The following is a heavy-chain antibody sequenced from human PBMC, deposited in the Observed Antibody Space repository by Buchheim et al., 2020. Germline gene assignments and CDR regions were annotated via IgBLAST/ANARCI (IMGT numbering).Heavy chain of an antibody. CDR3: AKDGPSWDTAMEDYYFDY. D-gene: IGHD5-18*01. CDR2: ISYDGSNK. J-gene: IGHJ4*02. Sequence: QVQLVESGGGVVQPGRSLRLSCAASGFTFSSYGMHWVRQAPGKGLEWVAVISYDGSNKYYADSVKGRFTISRDNSKNTLYLQMNSLRAEDTAVYYCAKDGPSWDTAMEDYYFDYWGQGTL. V-gene: IGHV3-30*18. CDR1: GFTFSSYG.